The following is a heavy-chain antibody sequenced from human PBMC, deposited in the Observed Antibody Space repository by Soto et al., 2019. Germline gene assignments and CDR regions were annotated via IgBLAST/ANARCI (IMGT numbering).Heavy chain of an antibody. D-gene: IGHD4-4*01. V-gene: IGHV4-59*11. Sequence: LSLTCTVSCDSISTPYWTWIRHPPGKGLQWIGYIFYRGGTAYNPSPKSRVTISLDMSKKQFSLKLSSLTSADTATSYCARLQMDQKVIDYWGQGTLVTVSS. CDR2: IFYRGGT. CDR1: CDSISTPY. CDR3: ARLQMDQKVIDY. J-gene: IGHJ4*02.